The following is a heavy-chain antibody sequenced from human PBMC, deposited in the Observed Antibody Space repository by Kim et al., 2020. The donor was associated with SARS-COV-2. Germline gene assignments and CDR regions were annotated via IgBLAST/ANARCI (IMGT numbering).Heavy chain of an antibody. D-gene: IGHD4-17*01. J-gene: IGHJ4*02. V-gene: IGHV3-23*01. CDR3: AKNPTVTTISADYFDY. CDR2: ISGSGGST. Sequence: GGSLRLSCAASGFTFSSYAMSWVRQAPGKGLEWVSAISGSGGSTYYADSVKGRFTISRDNSKNTLYLQMNSLRAEDTAVYYCAKNPTVTTISADYFDYWGQGTLVTVSS. CDR1: GFTFSSYA.